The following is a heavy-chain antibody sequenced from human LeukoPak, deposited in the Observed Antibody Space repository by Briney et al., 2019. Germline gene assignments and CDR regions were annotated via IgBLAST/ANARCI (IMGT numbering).Heavy chain of an antibody. V-gene: IGHV3-30*03. D-gene: IGHD3-3*01. J-gene: IGHJ5*02. CDR3: ARGQYYDFWSGYNH. CDR1: GFTFSSYG. CDR2: ISYDGSNK. Sequence: GGSLRLSCAASGFTFSSYGMHWVRQAPGKGLEWVAVISYDGSNKYYADSVKGRFTISRDNSKNTLYLQMNSLRAEDTAVYYCARGQYYDFWSGYNHWGQGTLVTVSS.